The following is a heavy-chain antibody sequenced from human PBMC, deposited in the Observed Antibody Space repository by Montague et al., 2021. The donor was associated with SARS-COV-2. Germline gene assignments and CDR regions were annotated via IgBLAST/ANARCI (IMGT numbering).Heavy chain of an antibody. Sequence: SLRLSCAASGFTFSTYCMHWVRQVPGKGLVWVSRISTDDGSTTTYADSVKGRFTISSDNAKNPLYLQMDSLRAEDTAVYYCARDRSSGWYRYFDYWGQGTLVTVSS. D-gene: IGHD6-19*01. V-gene: IGHV3-74*01. CDR2: ISTDDGSTT. CDR1: GFTFSTYC. J-gene: IGHJ4*02. CDR3: ARDRSSGWYRYFDY.